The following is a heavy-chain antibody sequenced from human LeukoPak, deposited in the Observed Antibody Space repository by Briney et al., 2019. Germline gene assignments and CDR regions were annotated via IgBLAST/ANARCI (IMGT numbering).Heavy chain of an antibody. J-gene: IGHJ4*02. CDR2: ISGSGGST. V-gene: IGHV3-23*01. Sequence: LSGGSLRLSCAASGFTFSSYAMSWVRQAPGKGLEWVSAISGSGGSTYYADSVKGRFTISRDNSKNTLYLQMNSLRAEDTAVYYCAKWRYSYCPGYFDYWGQGTLVTVSS. CDR3: AKWRYSYCPGYFDY. CDR1: GFTFSSYA. D-gene: IGHD5-18*01.